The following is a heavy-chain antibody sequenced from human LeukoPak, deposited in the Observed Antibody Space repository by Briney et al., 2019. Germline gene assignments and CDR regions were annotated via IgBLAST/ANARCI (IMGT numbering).Heavy chain of an antibody. D-gene: IGHD5-18*01. Sequence: SETLSLTCTVSGGSISSGSYYWSWIRQPAGKGLEWIGRIYTSGSTTYNPSLKSRVTISVDTSKNQFSLNLNSVTAADAAVYYCARAIQASLQPRFDPWGQGTLVTVSS. CDR1: GGSISSGSYY. CDR3: ARAIQASLQPRFDP. J-gene: IGHJ5*02. V-gene: IGHV4-61*02. CDR2: IYTSGST.